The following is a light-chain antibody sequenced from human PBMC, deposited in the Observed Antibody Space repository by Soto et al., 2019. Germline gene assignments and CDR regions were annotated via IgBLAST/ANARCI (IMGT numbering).Light chain of an antibody. Sequence: QSALTQPPSASGSPGQSVTISCTGTSSDVGAYNYVSWYQQHPGKAPKLMIYEVTKRPSGVPARFFGFKSGTSASLAISGLQSEDESDYYCAAWDDRFNGPVFGGGTKLTVL. CDR3: AAWDDRFNGPV. CDR1: SSDVGAYNY. J-gene: IGLJ3*02. CDR2: EVT. V-gene: IGLV2-8*01.